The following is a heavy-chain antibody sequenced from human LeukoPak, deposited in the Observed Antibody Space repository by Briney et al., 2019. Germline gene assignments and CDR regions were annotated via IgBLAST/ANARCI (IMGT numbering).Heavy chain of an antibody. CDR3: ARSRDAAFDI. V-gene: IGHV3-74*01. Sequence: GGSLRLSCATTGFIFSTYSMHWIRQGPGKGLVWVSRIISDGSNTDYADSVKGRFTISRDNTRNTLYLQMNSLRGEDTAVYYCARSRDAAFDIWGRGTMVTVSS. J-gene: IGHJ3*02. CDR1: GFIFSTYS. CDR2: IISDGSNT. D-gene: IGHD2-2*01.